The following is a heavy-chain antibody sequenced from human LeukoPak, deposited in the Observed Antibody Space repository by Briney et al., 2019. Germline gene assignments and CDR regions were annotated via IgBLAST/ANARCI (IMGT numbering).Heavy chain of an antibody. V-gene: IGHV3-7*01. CDR2: IKQDGSEK. CDR3: AREESPRYCSSTSCFPRAVYYYYGMDV. Sequence: GGSLRLSCAASGFTFSSYWMSWVRQAPGKGLEWVANIKQDGSEKYYVDSVKGRFTISRDNAKNSLYLQMNSLRAEDTAVYYCAREESPRYCSSTSCFPRAVYYYYGMDVWGQGTTVTVSS. D-gene: IGHD2-2*01. CDR1: GFTFSSYW. J-gene: IGHJ6*02.